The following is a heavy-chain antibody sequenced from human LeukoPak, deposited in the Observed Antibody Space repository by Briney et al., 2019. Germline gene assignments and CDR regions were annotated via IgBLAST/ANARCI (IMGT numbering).Heavy chain of an antibody. J-gene: IGHJ6*03. V-gene: IGHV4-34*01. D-gene: IGHD3-22*01. CDR3: ARGRQEVSMIVVVMTAVSYYLDV. CDR1: GGSFSGYY. CDR2: INPSGRI. Sequence: SEALSLTCAVYGGSFSGYYWTWIRQAPGKRLEWIGKINPSGRISYNPSLKSRLTISVDASKNQFSLNLRSLTAADTAVYYCARGRQEVSMIVVVMTAVSYYLDVWGKGTTVTVS.